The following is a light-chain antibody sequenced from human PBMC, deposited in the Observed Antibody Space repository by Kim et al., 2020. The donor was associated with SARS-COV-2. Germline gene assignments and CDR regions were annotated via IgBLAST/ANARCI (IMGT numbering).Light chain of an antibody. CDR1: QIITSTY. J-gene: IGKJ4*01. CDR3: QQHEDAPLT. CDR2: DIS. Sequence: PGERVTPSCRASQIITSTYLAWYQQRPGQAPRLLIHDISRRATGIPDRFTGSGSGTDFTLTISRLEPEDSAVYYCQQHEDAPLTFGGGTKVDIK. V-gene: IGKV3D-20*02.